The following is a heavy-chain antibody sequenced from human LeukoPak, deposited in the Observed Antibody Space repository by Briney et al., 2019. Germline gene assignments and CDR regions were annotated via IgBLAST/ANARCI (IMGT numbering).Heavy chain of an antibody. J-gene: IGHJ1*01. CDR1: GGSISSGGYS. V-gene: IGHV4-30-2*01. CDR2: IYHSGST. D-gene: IGHD3-22*01. Sequence: SETLSLTCAVSGGSISSGGYSWSWIRQPPGKGLEWIGYIYHSGSTYYNPSLKSRVTISVDRSKNQFSLKLSSVTAADTAVYYCASSSGYYLYFQHWGQGTLVSVSS. CDR3: ASSSGYYLYFQH.